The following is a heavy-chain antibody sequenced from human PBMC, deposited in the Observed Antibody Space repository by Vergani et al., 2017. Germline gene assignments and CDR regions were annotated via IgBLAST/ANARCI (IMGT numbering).Heavy chain of an antibody. V-gene: IGHV3-11*01. Sequence: QVQLVESGGGLVKPGGSLRLSCAASGFTFSDYYMSWIRQAPGKGLEWVSYISSSCSTIYYADSVKGRFNIYRDNAKNSLYLQMNSLRAEDTAVHYGARGRNNWNYGVYFDYWGQGTLVTVSS. CDR3: ARGRNNWNYGVYFDY. CDR1: GFTFSDYY. CDR2: ISSSCSTI. D-gene: IGHD1-7*01. J-gene: IGHJ4*02.